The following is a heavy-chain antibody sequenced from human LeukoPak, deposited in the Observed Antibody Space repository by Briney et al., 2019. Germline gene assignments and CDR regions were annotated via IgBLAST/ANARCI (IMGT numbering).Heavy chain of an antibody. Sequence: ASVKVSCKASGYTFTSYGISWVRQAPGQGLEWMGWISAYNGNTNYAQKLQGKVTMTTDTSTSTAYMELRSLRSDDTAVYYCASENLGYSSGWSLWGQGTLVTVSS. D-gene: IGHD6-19*01. V-gene: IGHV1-18*01. CDR2: ISAYNGNT. J-gene: IGHJ4*02. CDR1: GYTFTSYG. CDR3: ASENLGYSSGWSL.